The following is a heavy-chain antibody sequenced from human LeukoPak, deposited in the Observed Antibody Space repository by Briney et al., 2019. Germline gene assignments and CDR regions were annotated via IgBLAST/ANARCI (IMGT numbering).Heavy chain of an antibody. D-gene: IGHD1-26*01. Sequence: PGGSLRLSCAASRLTFSSFWMSWVRQVPGKGLEWVANIKPDGSEKYYVESVKGRFAISRDNAKNSLYLQMNTLRVEDTAVYYCARGDSGSYLWGQGTLVTVSS. V-gene: IGHV3-7*01. CDR1: RLTFSSFW. CDR3: ARGDSGSYL. J-gene: IGHJ4*02. CDR2: IKPDGSEK.